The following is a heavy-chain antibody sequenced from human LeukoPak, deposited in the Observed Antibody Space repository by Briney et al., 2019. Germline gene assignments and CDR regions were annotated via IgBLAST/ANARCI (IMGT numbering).Heavy chain of an antibody. CDR1: GYTFTSYY. D-gene: IGHD3-10*01. CDR3: ARVAKTMVRGVITYYYYYYMDV. J-gene: IGHJ6*03. V-gene: IGHV1-46*01. CDR2: INPSGGST. Sequence: ASVKVSCKASGYTFTSYYMHWVRQAPGQGLEWMGIINPSGGSTSYAQKFQGRVTMTRDMSTSTVYMELSSLRSEDTAVYYCARVAKTMVRGVITYYYYYYMDVWGKGTTVTISS.